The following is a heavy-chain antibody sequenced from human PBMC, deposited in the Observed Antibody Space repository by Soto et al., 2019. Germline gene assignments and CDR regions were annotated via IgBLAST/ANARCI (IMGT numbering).Heavy chain of an antibody. CDR3: ARGGSLYWYFDL. CDR2: MNPNSGNT. CDR1: GYTFTSYD. D-gene: IGHD1-26*01. J-gene: IGHJ2*01. V-gene: IGHV1-8*01. Sequence: GASVKVSCKASGYTFTSYDINWVQQATGQGLEWMGWMNPNSGNTGYAQKFQGRVTMTRNTSISTAYMELSSLRSEDTAVYYCARGGSLYWYFDLWGRGTLVTVSS.